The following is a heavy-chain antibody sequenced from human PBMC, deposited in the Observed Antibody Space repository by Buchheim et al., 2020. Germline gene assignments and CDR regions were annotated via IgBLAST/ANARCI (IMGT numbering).Heavy chain of an antibody. CDR2: ISYDGSNK. CDR3: ARVTYSSGWYFDY. D-gene: IGHD6-19*01. CDR1: GFTFSSYA. V-gene: IGHV3-30-3*01. J-gene: IGHJ4*02. Sequence: QVQLVESGGGVVQPGRSLRLSCAASGFTFSSYAMHWVRQAPGKGLEWVAVISYDGSNKYYADSVKGRFTISRDNSKNTLYLQMNSLRAEDTAVYYCARVTYSSGWYFDYWGQGTL.